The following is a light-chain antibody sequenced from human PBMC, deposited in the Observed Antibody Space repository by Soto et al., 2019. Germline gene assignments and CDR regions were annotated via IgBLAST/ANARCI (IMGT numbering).Light chain of an antibody. V-gene: IGKV1-5*03. J-gene: IGKJ1*01. CDR3: QQYGDFYRM. Sequence: IQMTQSPSSLSASVGDSVTITCRASRSTSIWLAWYQQKPGRAPKLLIYQASSLHSGVPSRFSGGGSGTEFTLTISSLQPDASATYYYQQYGDFYRMFGQGTKVEIQ. CDR2: QAS. CDR1: RSTSIW.